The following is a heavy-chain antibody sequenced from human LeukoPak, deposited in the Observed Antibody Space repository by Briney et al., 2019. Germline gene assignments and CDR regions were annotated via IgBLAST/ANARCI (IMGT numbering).Heavy chain of an antibody. CDR3: ARVGDFWSGSDY. D-gene: IGHD3-3*01. CDR1: GYAFTGYY. V-gene: IGHV1-2*06. CDR2: INPNSGGT. Sequence: ASVKVSCKASGYAFTGYYMHWVRQAPGQGLEWMGRINPNSGGTNYAQKFQGRVTMTRDTSISTAYMELSRPRSDDTAVYYCARVGDFWSGSDYWGQGTLVTVSS. J-gene: IGHJ4*02.